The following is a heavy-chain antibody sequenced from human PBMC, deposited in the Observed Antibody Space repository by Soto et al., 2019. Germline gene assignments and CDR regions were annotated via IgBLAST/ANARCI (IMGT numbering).Heavy chain of an antibody. D-gene: IGHD3-22*01. J-gene: IGHJ6*02. CDR1: GFTFSSYW. CDR3: ARTRSGYKRGYYYYYYGMDV. V-gene: IGHV3-7*04. Sequence: GGSLRLSCAASGFTFSSYWMSWVRQAPGKGLEWVANIKQDGSEKYYVDSVKGRFTISRDNAKNSLYLQMNSLRAEDTAVYYCARTRSGYKRGYYYYYYGMDVWGQGTTVTVSS. CDR2: IKQDGSEK.